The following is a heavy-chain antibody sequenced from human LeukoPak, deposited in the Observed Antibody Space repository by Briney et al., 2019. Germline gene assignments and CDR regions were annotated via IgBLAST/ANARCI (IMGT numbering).Heavy chain of an antibody. CDR1: GGSTSGYY. J-gene: IGHJ4*02. CDR2: IYYNGNT. D-gene: IGHD5-24*01. Sequence: PSETLSLTCTVSGGSTSGYYWTWIRQPPGKVLECIGYIYYNGNTNYNPSLKSRLTISVDTSKNQLYLKLSSVTAADTAVYYCARAGVMSTIGRYDCWGQGILVTVSS. V-gene: IGHV4-59*01. CDR3: ARAGVMSTIGRYDC.